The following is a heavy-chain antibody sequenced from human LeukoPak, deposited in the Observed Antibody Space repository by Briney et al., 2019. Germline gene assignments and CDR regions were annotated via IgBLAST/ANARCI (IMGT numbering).Heavy chain of an antibody. CDR1: GGSFSGYY. Sequence: SETLSLTCAVYGGSFSGYYWSWIRQPPGKGRECIGEINHSGSTNYNPSLKSRVTISVDTSKNQFSLKLSSVTAADTAVYYCARCIAAAGAYYYGMDVWGQGTTVTVSS. V-gene: IGHV4-34*01. CDR3: ARCIAAAGAYYYGMDV. D-gene: IGHD6-13*01. CDR2: INHSGST. J-gene: IGHJ6*02.